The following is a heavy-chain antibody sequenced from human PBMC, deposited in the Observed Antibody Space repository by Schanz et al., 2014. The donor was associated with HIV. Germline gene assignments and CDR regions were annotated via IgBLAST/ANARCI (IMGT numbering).Heavy chain of an antibody. V-gene: IGHV3-21*06. CDR3: ARGSWYSGAWYDDYYYYDVDV. CDR2: ISSSSSYI. Sequence: VQLVESGGGVVQPGRSLRLSCAASGFTFSIFGMHWVRQAPGKGLGWVSSISSSSSYIYYADSMKGRFTISRDNAKSLLYLQMNNVSAEDTAVYYCARGSWYSGAWYDDYYYYDVDVWGQGTTVTVSS. CDR1: GFTFSIFG. J-gene: IGHJ6*02. D-gene: IGHD6-19*01.